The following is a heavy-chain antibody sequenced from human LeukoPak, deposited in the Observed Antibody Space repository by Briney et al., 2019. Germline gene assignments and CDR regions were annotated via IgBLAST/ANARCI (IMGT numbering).Heavy chain of an antibody. CDR1: GGTFSSYA. CDR2: IIPIFGTA. Sequence: ASVKVSCKASGGTFSSYAISWVRQAPGQGLEWMGGIIPIFGTANYAQKFQGRVTITADESTSTAYMELSSLISADTAVYYCARGMAAAEFDYWGQGTLVTVPS. J-gene: IGHJ4*02. CDR3: ARGMAAAEFDY. V-gene: IGHV1-69*13. D-gene: IGHD2-15*01.